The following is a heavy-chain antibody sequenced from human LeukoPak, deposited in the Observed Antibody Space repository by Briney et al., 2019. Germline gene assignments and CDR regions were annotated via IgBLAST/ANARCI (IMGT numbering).Heavy chain of an antibody. CDR3: ARDERDIVVVPAAVVYYYYGMDV. D-gene: IGHD2-2*01. V-gene: IGHV1-18*01. J-gene: IGHJ6*02. CDR1: GYTFTSYG. Sequence: GASVKVSCKASGYTFTSYGISWVRQAPGQGLEWMGWISAYNGNTNYAQKLQGRVTMTTDTSTSTAYMELRSLRSDDTAVHYCARDERDIVVVPAAVVYYYYGMDVWGQGTTVTVSS. CDR2: ISAYNGNT.